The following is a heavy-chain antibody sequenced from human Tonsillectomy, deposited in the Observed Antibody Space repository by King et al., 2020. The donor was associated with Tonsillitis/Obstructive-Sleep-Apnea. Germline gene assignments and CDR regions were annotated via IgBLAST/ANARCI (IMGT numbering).Heavy chain of an antibody. J-gene: IGHJ6*03. CDR2: ISSGGTYR. CDR1: GFKFGSFS. Sequence: VQLVESGGGLVKPGGSLRLSCAASGFKFGSFSMNWVRQAPGKGLEWVASISSGGTYRYEIDSEQGRFSISRDNAKNSVYLQMNSLRVEDTAVYYCARDAPITIFGAVTENSYYYVDV. D-gene: IGHD3-3*01. V-gene: IGHV3-21*01. CDR3: ARDAPITIFGAVTENSYYYVDV.